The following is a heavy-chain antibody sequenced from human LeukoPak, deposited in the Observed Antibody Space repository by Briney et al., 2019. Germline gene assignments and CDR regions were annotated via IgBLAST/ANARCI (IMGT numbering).Heavy chain of an antibody. Sequence: PSETLSLTCTVSGGSISSYYCNWIRQPPGKGLEWIGYIYYSGSTNYNPSLKSRATISVDTSKNQSSLKLSSVTAADTAVYYCARVADSSGYYSIFYFDYWGQGTLVTVSS. CDR2: IYYSGST. J-gene: IGHJ4*02. D-gene: IGHD3-22*01. V-gene: IGHV4-59*01. CDR1: GGSISSYY. CDR3: ARVADSSGYYSIFYFDY.